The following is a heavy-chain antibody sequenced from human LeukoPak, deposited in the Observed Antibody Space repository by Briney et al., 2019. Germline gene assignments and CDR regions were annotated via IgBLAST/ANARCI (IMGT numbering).Heavy chain of an antibody. CDR1: GYTFTSYY. CDR2: INPSSGST. Sequence: ASVKVSCKASGYTFTSYYMHWVRQAPGHGLEWMGIINPSSGSTSYTQKSQGRVTMTRDTSTTTVYMELSSLTSDDTAVYYCARAGGDSSSWYVDYWGQGTLVTVSS. V-gene: IGHV1-46*01. D-gene: IGHD6-13*01. J-gene: IGHJ4*02. CDR3: ARAGGDSSSWYVDY.